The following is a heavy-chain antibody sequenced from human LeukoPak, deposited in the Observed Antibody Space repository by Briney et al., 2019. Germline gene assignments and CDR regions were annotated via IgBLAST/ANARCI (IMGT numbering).Heavy chain of an antibody. CDR3: ANRLDYYAD. CDR2: ISSSSSTK. CDR1: VFTFSSYS. Sequence: GGSLRLSCAASVFTFSSYSMNWVRQAPGKGLEWVSYISSSSSTKYYADSVKGRFTISRDNARNSLSLQMNSLRDEDTAVYYCANRLDYYADWGQGTLVTVSS. J-gene: IGHJ4*02. V-gene: IGHV3-48*02. D-gene: IGHD1-26*01.